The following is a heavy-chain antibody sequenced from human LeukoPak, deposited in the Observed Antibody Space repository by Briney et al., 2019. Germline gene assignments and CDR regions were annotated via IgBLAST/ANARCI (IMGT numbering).Heavy chain of an antibody. D-gene: IGHD3-22*01. Sequence: GGSLRLSCTASGFTFGDYAMSWFRQAPGKGLEWVGFIRSKAYGGTTEYAASVKGRFTISRDDSKSIAYLQMNSLKTEDTAVYYCHRYYDSSAYYGGYYYYGMDVWGQGTTVTVSS. V-gene: IGHV3-49*03. J-gene: IGHJ6*02. CDR3: HRYYDSSAYYGGYYYYGMDV. CDR2: IRSKAYGGTT. CDR1: GFTFGDYA.